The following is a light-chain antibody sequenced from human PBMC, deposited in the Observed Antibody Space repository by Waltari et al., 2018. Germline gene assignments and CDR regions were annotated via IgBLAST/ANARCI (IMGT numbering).Light chain of an antibody. CDR1: QSVLYSSNRQNY. J-gene: IGKJ1*01. CDR3: QQYYSTPWT. Sequence: DIVMTQSPDSLAVSLGERATINCKSSQSVLYSSNRQNYLAWYQQKPGQPPKLLIYWGSTRESGVPDRFSGSESGTDFTLTISSLQAEDVAVYYCQQYYSTPWTFGQGTKVEIK. V-gene: IGKV4-1*01. CDR2: WGS.